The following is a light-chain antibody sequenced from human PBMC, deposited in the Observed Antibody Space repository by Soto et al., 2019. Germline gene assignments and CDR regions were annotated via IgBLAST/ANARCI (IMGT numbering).Light chain of an antibody. V-gene: IGKV3-20*01. J-gene: IGKJ1*01. CDR3: QQYGSSGT. Sequence: EIVMTQSPATLSVSPGERATLSCRASQSVSILLAWYQQKPGQAPRLLIYDASSRATGISDRFTGSGPGTDFTLTITTLEPEDFAVYYCQQYGSSGTFGQGTKVDIK. CDR1: QSVSIL. CDR2: DAS.